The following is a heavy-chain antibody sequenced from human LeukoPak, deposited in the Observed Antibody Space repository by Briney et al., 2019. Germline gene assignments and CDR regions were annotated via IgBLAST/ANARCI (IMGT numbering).Heavy chain of an antibody. CDR3: ARLVLSGGYCSGGSCSLDY. D-gene: IGHD2-15*01. V-gene: IGHV4-39*01. J-gene: IGHJ4*02. Sequence: PSETLSLTCTVSGGSISSSSYYWGWIRQPPGKGLEWIGSIYYSGSTYYNPSLKSRVTISVDTSKNQFSLKLSSVTAADTAVYYCARLVLSGGYCSGGSCSLDYWGQGTPVTVSS. CDR2: IYYSGST. CDR1: GGSISSSSYY.